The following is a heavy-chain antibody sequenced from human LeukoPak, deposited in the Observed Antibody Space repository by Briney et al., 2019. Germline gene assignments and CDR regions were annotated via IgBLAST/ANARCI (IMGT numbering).Heavy chain of an antibody. Sequence: GESLKISCKGSGYSFTSYWIGWVRQMPGKGLEWMGIIYPGDSDTRYSPSFQGQVTISADKTIRTAYLQWSSLKASQTAMYCCGRSEGSFPQDYWGQGTMVTVSS. CDR1: GYSFTSYW. CDR2: IYPGDSDT. CDR3: GRSEGSFPQDY. J-gene: IGHJ4*02. V-gene: IGHV5-51*01. D-gene: IGHD3-10*01.